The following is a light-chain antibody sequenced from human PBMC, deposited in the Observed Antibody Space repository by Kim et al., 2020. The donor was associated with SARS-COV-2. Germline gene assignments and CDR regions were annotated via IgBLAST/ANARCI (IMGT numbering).Light chain of an antibody. CDR3: QQYDSLPYT. J-gene: IGKJ2*01. V-gene: IGKV1-33*01. Sequence: SASVGDRVTITCQASQDIKKYLNWYQQKPGRAPKLLIYDASDLETGVPSRFSGSGSGTDFSLTLSSLQPADIGTYYCQQYDSLPYTFGQGTKLEI. CDR1: QDIKKY. CDR2: DAS.